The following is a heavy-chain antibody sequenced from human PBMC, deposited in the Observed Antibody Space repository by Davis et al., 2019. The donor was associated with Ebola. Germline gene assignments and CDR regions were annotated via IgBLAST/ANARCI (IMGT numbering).Heavy chain of an antibody. CDR3: ARPANLASRPSYWYFDL. CDR2: INAGNGNT. D-gene: IGHD6-6*01. J-gene: IGHJ2*01. CDR1: GYTFTRYA. Sequence: ASETVSCKASGYTFTRYAIHWVRQAPGQRLEWMGWINAGNGNTKYSQNFQGRVTISRDPSANTAYMELSSLKSEDTAVYYCARPANLASRPSYWYFDLWGRGTLVTVSS. V-gene: IGHV1-3*01.